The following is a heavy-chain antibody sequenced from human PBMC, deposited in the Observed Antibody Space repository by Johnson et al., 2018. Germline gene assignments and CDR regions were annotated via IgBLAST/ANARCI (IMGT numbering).Heavy chain of an antibody. Sequence: QVQLVETGGGVVQPGRSLGLSCAASGFTFSNYGMHWVRQAPGKGLEWVAVISYDGRSQYYADSVKGRFTISRDNSKNTMYLQMNSLRAEDTAVYYCAKRRGTPSTLFDAFDVWGQGTMVTVSS. D-gene: IGHD3-16*01. CDR2: ISYDGRSQ. V-gene: IGHV3-30*18. CDR3: AKRRGTPSTLFDAFDV. CDR1: GFTFSNYG. J-gene: IGHJ3*01.